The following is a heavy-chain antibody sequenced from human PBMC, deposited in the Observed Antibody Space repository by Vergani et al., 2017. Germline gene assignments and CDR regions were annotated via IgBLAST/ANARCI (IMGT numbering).Heavy chain of an antibody. CDR2: IYYSGST. Sequence: QLQLQESGPGLVKPSETLSLTCTVSGGSISSSSYYWGWIRQPPGKGLEWIGSIYYSGSTYYNPSLKRRVTISVDTSKNQFSLKLSSVTAADTAVYYCARGRHCSSTSCSRPNWFDPWGQGTLVTVSS. CDR1: GGSISSSSYY. J-gene: IGHJ5*02. V-gene: IGHV4-39*01. D-gene: IGHD2-2*01. CDR3: ARGRHCSSTSCSRPNWFDP.